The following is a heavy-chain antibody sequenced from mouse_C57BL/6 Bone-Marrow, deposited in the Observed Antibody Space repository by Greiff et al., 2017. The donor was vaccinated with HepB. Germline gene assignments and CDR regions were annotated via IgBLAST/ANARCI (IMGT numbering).Heavy chain of an antibody. Sequence: EVKLLESGAELVRPGASVKLSCTASGFNIKDDYMHWVKQRPEQGLEWIGWIDPENGDTEYASKFPGKATITADTSSNTAYLQLSSLTSEDTAVYYCTFVYYYGSSAWFAYWGQGTLVTVSA. V-gene: IGHV14-4*01. CDR1: GFNIKDDY. CDR2: IDPENGDT. J-gene: IGHJ3*01. CDR3: TFVYYYGSSAWFAY. D-gene: IGHD1-1*01.